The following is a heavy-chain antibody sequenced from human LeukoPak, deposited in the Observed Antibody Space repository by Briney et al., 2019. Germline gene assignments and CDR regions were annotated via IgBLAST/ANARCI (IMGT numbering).Heavy chain of an antibody. J-gene: IGHJ5*02. V-gene: IGHV1-46*01. CDR2: INPSGGST. Sequence: ASVTVSCKASGYTFTSYYMHWVRQAPGQGLEWMGIINPSGGSTSYAQKFQGRVTMTRDTSTSTVYMELSSLRSEDTAVYYCARVGVPIVVVTAAHNWFDPWGQGTLVTVSS. D-gene: IGHD2-21*02. CDR3: ARVGVPIVVVTAAHNWFDP. CDR1: GYTFTSYY.